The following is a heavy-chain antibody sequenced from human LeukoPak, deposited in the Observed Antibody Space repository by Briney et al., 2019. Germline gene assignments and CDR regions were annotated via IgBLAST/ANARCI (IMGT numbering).Heavy chain of an antibody. CDR3: VRGVGVSRFNYFDP. CDR1: GFTFSSFG. D-gene: IGHD5-24*01. CDR2: IWYDASNK. Sequence: PGRSLTFSCAASGFTFSSFGMHWVRQAPGKGLEWVAVIWYDASNKYYADSVKGRFTISRNNSKNTLFLQMNSLRDDDTAVYYCVRGVGVSRFNYFDPWGQGTLVIVSS. V-gene: IGHV3-33*01. J-gene: IGHJ5*02.